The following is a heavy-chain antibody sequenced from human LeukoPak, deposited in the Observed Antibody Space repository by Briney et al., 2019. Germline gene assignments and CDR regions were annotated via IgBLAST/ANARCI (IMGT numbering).Heavy chain of an antibody. Sequence: GGSLRLSCAASGFTFSSYAMSWVRQAPGKGLEWVSAISGSGGSTSYAQKFQGRVTMTRDTSTSTVYMELSSLRSEDTAVYYCARVVVAPAAIRRSWFDPWGQGTLVTVSS. V-gene: IGHV3-23*01. CDR2: ISGSGGST. D-gene: IGHD2-2*02. CDR1: GFTFSSYA. CDR3: ARVVVAPAAIRRSWFDP. J-gene: IGHJ5*02.